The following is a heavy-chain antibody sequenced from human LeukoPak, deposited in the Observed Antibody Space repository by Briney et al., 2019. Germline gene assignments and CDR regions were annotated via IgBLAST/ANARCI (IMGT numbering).Heavy chain of an antibody. CDR2: MHPGNGNT. CDR1: GYTFTSYD. J-gene: IGHJ4*02. V-gene: IGHV1-8*01. CDR3: AREGSYCVGGDCYSFDF. Sequence: ASVKVSCKASGYTFTSYDINWVRQAPGLGPEWMGWMHPGNGNTRYAEKFQGRVTMTRDTSINTAYMDLTSLRSDDTAVYYCAREGSYCVGGDCYSFDFWGQGTLITVSS. D-gene: IGHD2-21*02.